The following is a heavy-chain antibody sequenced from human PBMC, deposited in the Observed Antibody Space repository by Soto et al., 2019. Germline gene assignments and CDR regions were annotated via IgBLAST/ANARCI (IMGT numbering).Heavy chain of an antibody. CDR1: GYTFTSYY. CDR3: ASETYGSGSYYNYRLGMDV. CDR2: INPSGGST. D-gene: IGHD3-10*01. V-gene: IGHV1-46*03. J-gene: IGHJ6*02. Sequence: ASVKVSCKASGYTFTSYYMHWVRQAPGQGLEWMGIINPSGGSTSYAQKFQGRVTMTRDTSTSTVYMELSSLRSEDTAVYYCASETYGSGSYYNYRLGMDVWGQGTTVTVSS.